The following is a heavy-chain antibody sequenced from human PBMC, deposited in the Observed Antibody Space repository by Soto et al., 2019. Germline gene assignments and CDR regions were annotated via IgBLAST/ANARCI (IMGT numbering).Heavy chain of an antibody. J-gene: IGHJ4*02. CDR1: GFTFSSYA. V-gene: IGHV3-30-3*01. CDR3: GRCSSTSCHLGSDY. CDR2: ISYDGISK. D-gene: IGHD2-2*01. Sequence: GGSLRLSCAASGFTFSSYAMNWVRQAPGKGLEWVALISYDGISKYYADSVKGRFTISRDSSKNTLYLQMNGLGAADTAVYYCGRCSSTSCHLGSDYWGQGTLVTVS.